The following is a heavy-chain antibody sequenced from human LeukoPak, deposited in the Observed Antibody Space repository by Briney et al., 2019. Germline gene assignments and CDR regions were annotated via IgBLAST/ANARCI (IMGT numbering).Heavy chain of an antibody. CDR3: VRDLGPGRAFWFDP. CDR2: TYYRSRWYT. V-gene: IGHV6-1*01. Sequence: SQSLSLTCVISGDSVSSISGGWNWIRQSPSRGLEWLGRTYYRSRWYTDYAIFVESRISIKSDTSKNQFSLQLNSVTPEDTAVYYCVRDLGPGRAFWFDPWGHGTLVTVSS. D-gene: IGHD3-10*01. CDR1: GDSVSSISGG. J-gene: IGHJ5*02.